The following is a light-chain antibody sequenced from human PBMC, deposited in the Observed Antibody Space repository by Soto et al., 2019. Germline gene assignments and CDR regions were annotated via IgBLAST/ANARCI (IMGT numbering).Light chain of an antibody. CDR1: SSNIGSNT. CDR3: AAWDDSLNGRV. J-gene: IGLJ1*01. Sequence: QSVLTQPPSASGTPGQRVTISCSGSSSNIGSNTVNLYQQLPGTAPKLLIYTNNQRPSGVPDRFSGSKSGASASLAISGLQSEDEGDYYCAAWDDSLNGRVFGTGTKLTVL. CDR2: TNN. V-gene: IGLV1-44*01.